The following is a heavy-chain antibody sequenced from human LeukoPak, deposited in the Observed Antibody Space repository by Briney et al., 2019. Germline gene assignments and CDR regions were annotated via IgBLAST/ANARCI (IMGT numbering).Heavy chain of an antibody. V-gene: IGHV4-59*08. Sequence: SETLSLTCTVSGGSMSSYYRNWIRQPPGKGLEWIGYIYYSGSTKYNPSLKSRVTISVDTSKNQFSLKLSSVTAADTAVYYCARGARAGYNLEPFDYWGQGTLVTVSS. J-gene: IGHJ4*02. D-gene: IGHD5-24*01. CDR1: GGSMSSYY. CDR3: ARGARAGYNLEPFDY. CDR2: IYYSGST.